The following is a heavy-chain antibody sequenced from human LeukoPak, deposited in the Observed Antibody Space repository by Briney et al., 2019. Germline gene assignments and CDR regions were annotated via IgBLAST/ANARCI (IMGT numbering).Heavy chain of an antibody. V-gene: IGHV3-21*01. Sequence: GGSLRLSCAASGFTFSSYSMNWVRQAPGKGLEWVSSISTSSSYIYYADSVKGRFTISRDNAKNSLYLHMNSLRAEDTAVYYCARDYGGSSPFDYWGQGTLVTVSS. CDR2: ISTSSSYI. CDR3: ARDYGGSSPFDY. D-gene: IGHD4-23*01. CDR1: GFTFSSYS. J-gene: IGHJ4*02.